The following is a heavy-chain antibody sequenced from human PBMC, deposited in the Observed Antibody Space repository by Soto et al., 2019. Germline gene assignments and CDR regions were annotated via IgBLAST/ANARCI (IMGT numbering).Heavy chain of an antibody. J-gene: IGHJ6*02. D-gene: IGHD3-3*01. CDR1: EFTFSSYA. V-gene: IGHV3-23*01. CDR3: ARTGRTIFGVVTQKTYYYYGMDV. CDR2: ISGSGNSA. Sequence: GGSLRLSCAASEFTFSSYAMSWVRQAPGKGLEWVSGISGSGNSAYYADSVKGRFTISRDNSKNTLYLQMNSLRAEDTAAYYCARTGRTIFGVVTQKTYYYYGMDVWGQGTTVTVSS.